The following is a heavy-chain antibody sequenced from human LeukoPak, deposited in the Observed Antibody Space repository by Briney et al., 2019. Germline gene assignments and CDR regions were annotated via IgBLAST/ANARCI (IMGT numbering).Heavy chain of an antibody. CDR1: GFTFNRDW. V-gene: IGHV3-7*01. CDR3: ATKEPSTSGWSY. CDR2: IKEDGSEK. D-gene: IGHD6-19*01. J-gene: IGHJ4*02. Sequence: GGSLRLSCTASGFTFNRDWTAWVRQAPGKGLEWVANIKEDGSEKNYVDSVKGRFTMSRDNAENSVYLQMNDLRAEDTGVYYCATKEPSTSGWSYWGQGTLVTASS.